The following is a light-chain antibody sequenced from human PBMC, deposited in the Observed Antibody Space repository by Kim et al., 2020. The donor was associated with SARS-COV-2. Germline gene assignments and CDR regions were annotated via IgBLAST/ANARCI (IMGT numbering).Light chain of an antibody. J-gene: IGKJ5*01. Sequence: SLSPGEGATLSCRASQSVGTTYLAWYQQKPGQPLRLLIYGASSRAIGIPDRFSGSGSGTDFTLTISRLEPEDFGVYYCQQYGSSPPITFGQGTRLEIK. CDR2: GAS. CDR3: QQYGSSPPIT. V-gene: IGKV3-20*01. CDR1: QSVGTTY.